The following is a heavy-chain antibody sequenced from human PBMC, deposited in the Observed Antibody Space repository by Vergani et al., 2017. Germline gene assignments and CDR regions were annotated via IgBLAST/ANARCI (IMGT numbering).Heavy chain of an antibody. CDR3: AGGLDAFDI. CDR1: GYTFTGYY. J-gene: IGHJ3*02. Sequence: QVQLVQSGAEVKKPGASVKVSCKASGYTFTGYYMHWVRQAPGQGPEWMGWIHPNSGGTNYAQKFPGWVTMTRDTAISTAYMELGRLGSDDTAGYYWAGGLDAFDIWGQGTMVTVSS. CDR2: IHPNSGGT. V-gene: IGHV1-2*04.